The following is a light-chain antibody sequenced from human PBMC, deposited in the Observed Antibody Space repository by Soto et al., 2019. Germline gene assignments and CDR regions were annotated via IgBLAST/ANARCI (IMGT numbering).Light chain of an antibody. CDR1: QSISNY. J-gene: IGKJ1*01. CDR2: AAS. Sequence: DIQMTQSPSSLSASIGDRVTITCRASQSISNYLNWYQQKPGKAPDLLIYAASSLQTEVPSRFSGSGSGTDFTLTITSLQPDDFATYYCQQIYGSPRTFGQGTKVEIK. CDR3: QQIYGSPRT. V-gene: IGKV1-39*01.